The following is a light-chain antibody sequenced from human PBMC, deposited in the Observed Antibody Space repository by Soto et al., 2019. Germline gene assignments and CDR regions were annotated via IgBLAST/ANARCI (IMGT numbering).Light chain of an antibody. Sequence: QSALTQPASVSGSPGQSITISCTGTSSDIGGHNDVSWYQQHPGKAPKLLIYGVSNRPSGVSNRFSASKSGNTASLTVSGLQAEDEADYYCSSYAGSYRVFGTGTKLTVL. CDR2: GVS. V-gene: IGLV2-14*01. CDR3: SSYAGSYRV. J-gene: IGLJ1*01. CDR1: SSDIGGHND.